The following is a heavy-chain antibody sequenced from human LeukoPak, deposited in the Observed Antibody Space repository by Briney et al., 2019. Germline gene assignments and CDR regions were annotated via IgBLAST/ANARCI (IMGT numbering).Heavy chain of an antibody. CDR2: INSGGSST. J-gene: IGHJ4*02. CDR1: GFTFSRYW. D-gene: IGHD5-24*01. V-gene: IGHV3-74*03. Sequence: PGGSLRLSCAASGFTFSRYWMHWVRQAPGKGLVWVSRINSGGSSTMYADSVKGRFTISRDNAKNTLYLQMHSLRAEDTAVYYCARDGMATITTPLDYWGQGTLVTVSS. CDR3: ARDGMATITTPLDY.